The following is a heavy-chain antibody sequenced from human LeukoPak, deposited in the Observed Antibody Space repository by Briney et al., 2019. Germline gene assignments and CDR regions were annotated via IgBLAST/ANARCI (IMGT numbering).Heavy chain of an antibody. CDR3: ARQTPPIGDFWSGYYKSWFDP. Sequence: SETLSLTCAVSGGSISSGGYYWGWIRQPPGKGLEWIGSIYYSGSTYYNPSLKSRVTISVDTSKNQFSLKLSSVTAADTAVYYCARQTPPIGDFWSGYYKSWFDPWGQGTLVTVSS. CDR2: IYYSGST. J-gene: IGHJ5*02. D-gene: IGHD3-3*01. V-gene: IGHV4-39*01. CDR1: GGSISSGGYY.